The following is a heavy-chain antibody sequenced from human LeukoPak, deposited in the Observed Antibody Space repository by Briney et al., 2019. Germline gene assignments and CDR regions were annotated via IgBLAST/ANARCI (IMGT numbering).Heavy chain of an antibody. J-gene: IGHJ4*02. V-gene: IGHV4-59*01. CDR2: IYYSAST. CDR3: AREGVTKYYFDY. CDR1: GGSISSYY. D-gene: IGHD4-11*01. Sequence: SERLSLTCTVSGGSISSYYWSWIRQPPGKGLEWIGYIYYSASTDYNPSLKSRVTISVDTSKNQFSLKLSSVTAADTAVYYCAREGVTKYYFDYWGQGTLVTVSS.